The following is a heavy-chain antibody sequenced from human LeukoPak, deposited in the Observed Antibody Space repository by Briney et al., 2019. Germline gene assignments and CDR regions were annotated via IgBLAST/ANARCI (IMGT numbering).Heavy chain of an antibody. CDR3: ATDSIGPATDFDY. CDR1: GFTFSAYG. D-gene: IGHD2-2*01. Sequence: GGSLRLSCAASGFTFSAYGMHWVRQAPSKGLEWVAVIWSDGGKSYNSDSVKGRFTISRDNSKNTLYLQMNSLRADDTAVYYCATDSIGPATDFDYWGQGTLVTVSS. V-gene: IGHV3-33*01. J-gene: IGHJ4*02. CDR2: IWSDGGKS.